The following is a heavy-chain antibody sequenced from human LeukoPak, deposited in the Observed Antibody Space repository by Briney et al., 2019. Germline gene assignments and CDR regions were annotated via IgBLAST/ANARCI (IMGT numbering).Heavy chain of an antibody. J-gene: IGHJ3*02. CDR3: ARHIYGDSVAFDI. CDR2: IHFSGRT. CDR1: GDYISGYY. Sequence: SETLSLTCVVSGDYISGYYWSWIRQPPGKGLEWIGYIHFSGRTKYIPSHRGRVDISVDTSTNQFPLRLTSVTAADTALYFCARHIYGDSVAFDIWGQGTLVTVSS. V-gene: IGHV4-59*08. D-gene: IGHD4-17*01.